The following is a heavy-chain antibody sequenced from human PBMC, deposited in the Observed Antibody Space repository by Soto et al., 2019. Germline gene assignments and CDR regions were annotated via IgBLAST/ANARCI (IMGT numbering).Heavy chain of an antibody. D-gene: IGHD3-3*01. CDR2: IIPIFGTA. Sequence: QVQLVQSGAEVKKPGSSVKVSCKASGGTFSSYAISWVRQAPGQGLEWMGGIIPIFGTANYAQKFQGRVTITADESTSTAYMELSSLRSEDTDVYYCAGTIFGVANDYYYYGMDVWGQGTTVTVSS. V-gene: IGHV1-69*12. CDR1: GGTFSSYA. J-gene: IGHJ6*02. CDR3: AGTIFGVANDYYYYGMDV.